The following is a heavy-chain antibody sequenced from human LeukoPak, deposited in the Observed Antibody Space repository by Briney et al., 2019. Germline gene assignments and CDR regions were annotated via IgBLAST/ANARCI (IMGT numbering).Heavy chain of an antibody. J-gene: IGHJ4*02. D-gene: IGHD6-13*01. V-gene: IGHV4-38-2*01. Sequence: PSETLSLTCAVSGYSISSGYYWGWIRQPPGKGLEWIGSIYHSGSTYYNPSLKSRVTISVDTSKNQFSLKLSSVTAADTAVYYCARQSATAAYDYWGQGTLVTVPS. CDR3: ARQSATAAYDY. CDR1: GYSISSGYY. CDR2: IYHSGST.